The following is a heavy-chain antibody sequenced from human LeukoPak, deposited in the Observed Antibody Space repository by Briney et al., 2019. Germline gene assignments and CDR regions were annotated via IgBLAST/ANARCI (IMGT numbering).Heavy chain of an antibody. CDR1: AFTFSSYA. V-gene: IGHV3-23*01. J-gene: IGHJ4*02. Sequence: GGSLRLSCAASAFTFSSYAMSWVRQAPGKGLEWVSTISGSGGNTYFADSVKGRFTISRDNAKNSLYLQMNSLRAEDTAVYYCARDTAVVGAKADFDYWGQGTLVTVSS. D-gene: IGHD1-26*01. CDR3: ARDTAVVGAKADFDY. CDR2: ISGSGGNT.